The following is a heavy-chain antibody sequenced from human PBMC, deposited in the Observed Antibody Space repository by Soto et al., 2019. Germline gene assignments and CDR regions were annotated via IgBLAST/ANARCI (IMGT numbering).Heavy chain of an antibody. CDR1: GGSISSGGYS. Sequence: QLQLQESGSGLVKPSQTLSLTCAVSGGSISSGGYSWSWIRQPPGKGLEWIGYIYHSGSTYYNPSLKSRVTISVDRSKNQFSLKLSSVSAADTAVNYCARVPGDFWSGYYSWFDPWGQGTLVTVSS. J-gene: IGHJ5*02. V-gene: IGHV4-30-2*01. D-gene: IGHD3-3*01. CDR3: ARVPGDFWSGYYSWFDP. CDR2: IYHSGST.